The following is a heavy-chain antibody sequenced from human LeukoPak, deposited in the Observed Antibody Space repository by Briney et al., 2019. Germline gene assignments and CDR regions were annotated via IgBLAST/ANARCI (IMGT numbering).Heavy chain of an antibody. V-gene: IGHV3-21*04. CDR1: GFTFSSYS. J-gene: IGHJ4*02. CDR2: ISSSSSYI. Sequence: GGSLRLSCAASGFTFSSYSMNWVRQAPGKGLEWVSSISSSSSYIYYADSVKGRFTISRDNAKNSLYLQMNSLRAEDTAVYYCASPASVRAVAYMWGQGTLVTVSS. CDR3: ASPASVRAVAYM. D-gene: IGHD6-19*01.